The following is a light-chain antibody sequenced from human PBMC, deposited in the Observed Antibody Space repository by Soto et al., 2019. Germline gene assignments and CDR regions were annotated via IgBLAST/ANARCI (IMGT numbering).Light chain of an antibody. Sequence: DIVVTQSPESLAVSLGERATINCKSSQNNKNYLAWYQPKAGKPPKLLIDWASTRASGVPDRLSGGGSGTDFTLTIRSLKAEDVAVYYCQLYYNSWTFGQGTKVDIK. CDR1: QNNKNY. J-gene: IGKJ1*01. CDR3: QLYYNSWT. V-gene: IGKV4-1*01. CDR2: WAS.